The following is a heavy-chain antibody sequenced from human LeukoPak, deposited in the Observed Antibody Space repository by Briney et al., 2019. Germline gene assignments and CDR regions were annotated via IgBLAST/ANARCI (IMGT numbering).Heavy chain of an antibody. CDR1: GFTFSSYG. D-gene: IGHD5-18*01. V-gene: IGHV3-30*02. CDR3: AKDQARYSYGYASDY. CDR2: IRHEGSNK. Sequence: GGSLRLSCAAAGFTFSSYGMHWVRQAPGKGLEWVAFIRHEGSNKYYADSVKGRFTISRDNSKSTLYLQMNSLRAEDTAVYYCAKDQARYSYGYASDYWSQGTLVTVSS. J-gene: IGHJ4*02.